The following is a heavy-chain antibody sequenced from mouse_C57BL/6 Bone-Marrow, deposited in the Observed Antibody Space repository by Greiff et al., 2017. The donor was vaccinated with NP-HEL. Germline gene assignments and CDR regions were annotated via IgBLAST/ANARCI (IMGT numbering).Heavy chain of an antibody. CDR1: GYSITSGYY. D-gene: IGHD3-2*02. V-gene: IGHV3-6*01. J-gene: IGHJ2*01. CDR2: ISYDGSN. CDR3: ARDGIHSSGYLFDY. Sequence: EVQVVESGPGLVKPSQSLSLTCSVTGYSITSGYYWNWIRQFPGNKLEWMGYISYDGSNNYNPSLKNRISITRDTSKNQFFLKLNSVTTEDTATYYCARDGIHSSGYLFDYWGQGTTLTVSS.